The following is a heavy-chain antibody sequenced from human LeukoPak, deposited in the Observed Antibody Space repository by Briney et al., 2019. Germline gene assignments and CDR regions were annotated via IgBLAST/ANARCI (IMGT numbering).Heavy chain of an antibody. D-gene: IGHD3-10*01. CDR2: ISGNGGTT. CDR1: GFTFSSYS. Sequence: GGSLRLSCAASGFTFSSYSMNWVRQPPGKGLEWVSAISGNGGTTYYAESVKGRLTISRDNSKNTLYLQVSSLRAEDTAVYYCAKWGSWSSYWFDYWGQGTLVTVSS. V-gene: IGHV3-23*01. CDR3: AKWGSWSSYWFDY. J-gene: IGHJ4*02.